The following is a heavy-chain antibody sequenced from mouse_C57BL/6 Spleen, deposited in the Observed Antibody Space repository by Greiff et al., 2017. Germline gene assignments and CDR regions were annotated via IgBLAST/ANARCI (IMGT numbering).Heavy chain of an antibody. CDR2: IDPENGNT. V-gene: IGHV14-4*01. J-gene: IGHJ4*01. D-gene: IGHD2-1*01. Sequence: VQLQQSGAELVRPGASVKLSCTASGFNIKDDYMHWVKQRPEQGLEWIGWIDPENGNTEYASKVQGKSTITADTASNTAYLQISSLTSEDTAVYYCTTCYGNYEAMDYWGQGTSVTVSS. CDR1: GFNIKDDY. CDR3: TTCYGNYEAMDY.